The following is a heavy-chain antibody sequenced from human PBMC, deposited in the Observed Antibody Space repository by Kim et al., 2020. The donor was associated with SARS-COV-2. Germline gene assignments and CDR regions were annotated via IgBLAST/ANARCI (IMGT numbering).Heavy chain of an antibody. J-gene: IGHJ4*02. D-gene: IGHD3-22*01. CDR2: ISGSGGST. CDR1: GFTFSSYA. V-gene: IGHV3-23*01. CDR3: AKDPFGYYDSSGYYYPVGDY. Sequence: GGSLRLSCAASGFTFSSYAMSWVRQAPGKGLEWVSAISGSGGSTYYADSVKGRFTISRDNSKNTLYLQMNSLRAEDTAVYYCAKDPFGYYDSSGYYYPVGDYWGQGTLVTVSS.